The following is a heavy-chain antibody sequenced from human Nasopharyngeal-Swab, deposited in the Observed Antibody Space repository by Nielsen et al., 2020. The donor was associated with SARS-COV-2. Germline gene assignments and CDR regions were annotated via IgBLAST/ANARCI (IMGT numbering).Heavy chain of an antibody. J-gene: IGHJ5*02. D-gene: IGHD3-10*01. Sequence: ASAKASCKACGNTFTGYYMRWVRQPAGQGLEWMGRINPNSGGTNYAQKFQGRVTMTRDTSISTAYMELSRLRSDDTAVYYCARSPTPMVQGERDWFDPWGQGTLVTVSS. CDR2: INPNSGGT. V-gene: IGHV1-2*06. CDR1: GNTFTGYY. CDR3: ARSPTPMVQGERDWFDP.